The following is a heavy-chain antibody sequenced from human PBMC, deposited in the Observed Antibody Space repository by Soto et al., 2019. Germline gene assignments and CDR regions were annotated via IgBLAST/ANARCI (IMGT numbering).Heavy chain of an antibody. CDR3: ARGLAAPPIFAFDI. J-gene: IGHJ3*02. D-gene: IGHD6-6*01. CDR1: GFSLSTSGVG. Sequence: GSCPTLVNPTQTLTLTCSFSGFSLSTSGVGVGWIRQSPGKALEWLAHIYWSGDEHYRPSLNSRLSITKDTSKNHVVLVMTKMDPVDTTTYYCARGLAAPPIFAFDIWGQGTMVTVSS. V-gene: IGHV2-5*01. CDR2: IYWSGDE.